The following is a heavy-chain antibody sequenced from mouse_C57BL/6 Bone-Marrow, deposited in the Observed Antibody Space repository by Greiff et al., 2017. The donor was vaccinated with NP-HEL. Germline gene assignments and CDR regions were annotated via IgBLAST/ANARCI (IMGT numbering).Heavy chain of an antibody. D-gene: IGHD1-1*01. CDR1: GYTFTSYW. Sequence: QVQLQQPGAELVKPGASVKLSCKASGYTFTSYWMHWVKQRPGQGLEWIGMIHPNSGSTNYNEKFKSKATLTVDKSSSTAYMQLSSLTSEDSAVYDCARPIYYGSSYDDYWGQGTTLTVSS. CDR3: ARPIYYGSSYDDY. J-gene: IGHJ2*01. CDR2: IHPNSGST. V-gene: IGHV1-64*01.